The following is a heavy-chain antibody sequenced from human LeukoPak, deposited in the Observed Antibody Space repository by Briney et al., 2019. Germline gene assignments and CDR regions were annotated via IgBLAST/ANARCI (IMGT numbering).Heavy chain of an antibody. CDR1: GGSISRYY. CDR3: ARDFLLQSEGLFDY. D-gene: IGHD4-11*01. J-gene: IGHJ4*02. V-gene: IGHV4-4*07. CDR2: FYISGST. Sequence: SETLSLTCTVPGGSISRYYWSWIRQPAWKGLEWIGRFYISGSTNYNPSLKSRVTMSVDTSKNQFSLRLNSVTAPDTAVYYCARDFLLQSEGLFDYWGQGTLVTVSS.